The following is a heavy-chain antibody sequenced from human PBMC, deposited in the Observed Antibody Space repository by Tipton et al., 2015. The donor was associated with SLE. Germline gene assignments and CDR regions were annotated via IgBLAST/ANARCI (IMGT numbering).Heavy chain of an antibody. D-gene: IGHD2-21*02. J-gene: IGHJ3*02. CDR2: INHSGST. CDR1: GGSISGYY. Sequence: LRLSCTVSGGSISGYYWSWIRQPPGKGLEWIGEINHSGSTNYNPSLKSRVTISVDTSKNQFSLKLSSVTAADTAVYYCARRIAYCGGDCYPTDAFDIWGQGTMVTVSS. CDR3: ARRIAYCGGDCYPTDAFDI. V-gene: IGHV4-34*01.